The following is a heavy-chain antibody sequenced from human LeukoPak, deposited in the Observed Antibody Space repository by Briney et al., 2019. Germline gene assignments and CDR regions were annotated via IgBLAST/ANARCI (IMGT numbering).Heavy chain of an antibody. J-gene: IGHJ5*02. CDR2: IYYSGST. CDR3: ARISGYSSGWYDP. D-gene: IGHD6-19*01. CDR1: GGSISSYY. V-gene: IGHV4-59*01. Sequence: PSETLSLTCTVSGGSISSYYWSWIRQPPGKGLEWIGYIYYSGSTNYNPSLKSRVTISVDTSKNQFSLKLSSVTAADTAVYYCARISGYSSGWYDPWGQGTLVTVPS.